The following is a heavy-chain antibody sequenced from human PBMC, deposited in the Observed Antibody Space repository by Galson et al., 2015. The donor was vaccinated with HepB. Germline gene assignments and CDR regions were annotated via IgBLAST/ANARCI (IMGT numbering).Heavy chain of an antibody. CDR2: ISSSGSTI. J-gene: IGHJ3*02. D-gene: IGHD2-2*02. CDR3: ARAAAAINEGQKTLFDI. Sequence: SLRLSCAASGFTFSDYYMSWIRQAPGKGLAWVSYISSSGSTIYYADSVKGRFTISRDNAKNSLYLQMNSLRAGDTAVYYCARAAAAINEGQKTLFDIWGQGTMVTVSS. CDR1: GFTFSDYY. V-gene: IGHV3-11*04.